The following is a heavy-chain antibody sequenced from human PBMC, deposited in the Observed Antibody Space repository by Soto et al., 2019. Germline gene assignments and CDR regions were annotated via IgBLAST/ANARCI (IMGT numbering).Heavy chain of an antibody. D-gene: IGHD3-16*01. J-gene: IGHJ4*02. CDR3: ARGGGLMHLFDY. V-gene: IGHV4-31*03. CDR2: IYYSGST. Sequence: SETLSLTCTVSGGSISSGGYYWSWIRQHPGKGLEWIGYIYYSGSTYYNQSLKSRVTISVDTSKNQFSLKLSSVTAADSAVYYCARGGGLMHLFDYWGQGTLSPSPQ. CDR1: GGSISSGGYY.